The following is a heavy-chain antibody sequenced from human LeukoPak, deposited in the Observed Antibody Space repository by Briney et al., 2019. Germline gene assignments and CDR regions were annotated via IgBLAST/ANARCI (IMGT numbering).Heavy chain of an antibody. CDR2: INPNSGGT. CDR3: AREFYGGLYDY. Sequence: ASVKVSCKASGYTFTGYYMHWVRQAPGQGLEWMGWINPNSGGTNYAQKFQGRVTMTRDTSTDTVYMDLSSLKSEDTAVYYCAREFYGGLYDYWGQGTLVTVSS. D-gene: IGHD3-16*01. J-gene: IGHJ4*02. CDR1: GYTFTGYY. V-gene: IGHV1-2*02.